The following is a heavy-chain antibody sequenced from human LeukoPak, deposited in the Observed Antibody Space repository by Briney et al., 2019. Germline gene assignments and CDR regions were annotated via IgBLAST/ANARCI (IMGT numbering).Heavy chain of an antibody. Sequence: PGGSLRLSCAAFGFTFSSYVMSWVRQAPGKGLEWVSAISGSGGSTYYADSVKGRFTVSRDNSKNTLYLQMNSLRAEDTAVYYCASSSSSYVFSDFDYWGQGTLVTVSS. CDR2: ISGSGGST. CDR3: ASSSSSYVFSDFDY. CDR1: GFTFSSYV. V-gene: IGHV3-23*01. D-gene: IGHD6-6*01. J-gene: IGHJ4*02.